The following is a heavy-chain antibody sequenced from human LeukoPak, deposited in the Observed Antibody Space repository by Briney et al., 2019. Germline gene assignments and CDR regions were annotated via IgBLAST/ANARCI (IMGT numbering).Heavy chain of an antibody. D-gene: IGHD3-3*01. CDR3: AKRTADFWSGYLDY. J-gene: IGHJ4*02. CDR2: ISYDGSNK. V-gene: IGHV3-30*18. Sequence: GGSLRLSCAASGFTFSSYGMHWVRQAPGKGLEWVAVISYDGSNKYYADSVKGRFTISRDNSKNTLYLQMNSLRAEDTAVYYCAKRTADFWSGYLDYWGQGTLVTVSS. CDR1: GFTFSSYG.